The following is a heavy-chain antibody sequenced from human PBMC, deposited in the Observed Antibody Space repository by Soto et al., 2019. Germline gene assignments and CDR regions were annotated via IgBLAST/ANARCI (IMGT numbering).Heavy chain of an antibody. D-gene: IGHD3-3*01. Sequence: QEPLQASGPGLVTPSATLSLTCTVSGDSMSPFYWNWIRQSPGKGLEWIGYIYYSGNTNYNPSLKIRVAISVDTSKNQFYLKLSSVTAADTAVYYCARGVYDYWSGYYAGSGLDVWGQGTKVTVSS. CDR1: GDSMSPFY. CDR3: ARGVYDYWSGYYAGSGLDV. CDR2: IYYSGNT. J-gene: IGHJ6*02. V-gene: IGHV4-59*13.